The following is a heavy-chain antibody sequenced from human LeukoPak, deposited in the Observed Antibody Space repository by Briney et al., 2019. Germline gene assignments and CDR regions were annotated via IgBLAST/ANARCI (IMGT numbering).Heavy chain of an antibody. D-gene: IGHD6-13*01. CDR2: IYHSGST. CDR1: GGSISSSNW. Sequence: PSGTLSLTCDVSGGSISSSNWWSWVRQPPGKGLEWIGEIYHSGSTNYNPSLKSRVTISVDKSKNQFSLELSSVTAADTAVYYCARDAGRAAGSFDYWGQGTLVTVSS. V-gene: IGHV4-4*02. CDR3: ARDAGRAAGSFDY. J-gene: IGHJ4*02.